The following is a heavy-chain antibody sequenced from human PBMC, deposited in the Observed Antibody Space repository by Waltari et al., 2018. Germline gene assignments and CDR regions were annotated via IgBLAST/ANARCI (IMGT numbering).Heavy chain of an antibody. J-gene: IGHJ4*02. V-gene: IGHV4-34*01. CDR1: GGSFSGYY. CDR3: ARAQLWHETPFDY. D-gene: IGHD5-18*01. CDR2: INHSGST. Sequence: QVQLQQWGAGLLKPSETLSLTCTVYGGSFSGYYWSWIRQPPGKGLEWIGEINHSGSTNYNPSLKSRVTISVDTSKNQFSLKLSSVTAADTAVYYCARAQLWHETPFDYWGQGTLVTVSS.